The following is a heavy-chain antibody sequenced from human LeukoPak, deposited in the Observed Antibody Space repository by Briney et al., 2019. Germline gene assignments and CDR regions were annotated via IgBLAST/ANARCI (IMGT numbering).Heavy chain of an antibody. D-gene: IGHD6-19*01. J-gene: IGHJ3*02. CDR2: IYYSGST. CDR3: ARGPKSSGWSGAFDM. Sequence: SETLSLTCTVSGGSISSSSYYWGWIRQPPGKGLEWIGSIYYSGSTYYNPSLKSRVTISVDTSKNQFSLKLSSVTAADTAVYYCARGPKSSGWSGAFDMWGQGTTVTVSS. V-gene: IGHV4-39*01. CDR1: GGSISSSSYY.